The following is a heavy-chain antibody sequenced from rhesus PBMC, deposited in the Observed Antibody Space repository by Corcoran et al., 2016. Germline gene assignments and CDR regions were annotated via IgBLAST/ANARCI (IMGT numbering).Heavy chain of an antibody. CDR2: IAGSGGST. CDR3: ARYSGSYYRDY. D-gene: IGHD3-16*01. J-gene: IGHJ4*01. V-gene: IGHV4-173*01. CDR1: GGSIRNNY. Sequence: QLQLQESGPGLVKPSETLSLTCTVSGGSIRNNYWSWIRQPPGKGLEWIGRIAGSGGSTDYNPSLKSRVTIATDTSKNQFSLKLNSVTAADTARYYCARYSGSYYRDYWGQGVLVTVSS.